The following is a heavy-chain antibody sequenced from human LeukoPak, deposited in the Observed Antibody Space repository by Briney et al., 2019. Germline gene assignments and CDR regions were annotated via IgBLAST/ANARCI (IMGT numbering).Heavy chain of an antibody. CDR3: ARAPPDFWSGYLYFDY. Sequence: GGSLRLSCAASGFTFSSYSMNWVRQAPGKGLELVSSISSSSSYIYYADSVKGRFTISRDNAKNSLYLQMNSLRAEDTAVYYCARAPPDFWSGYLYFDYWGQGTLVTVSS. J-gene: IGHJ4*02. D-gene: IGHD3-3*01. CDR2: ISSSSSYI. CDR1: GFTFSSYS. V-gene: IGHV3-21*01.